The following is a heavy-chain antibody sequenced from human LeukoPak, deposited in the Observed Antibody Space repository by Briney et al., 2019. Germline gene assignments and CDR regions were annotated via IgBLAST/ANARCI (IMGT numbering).Heavy chain of an antibody. J-gene: IGHJ6*02. CDR1: GFTFSDYY. V-gene: IGHV3-11*01. Sequence: GGSLRLSCAASGFTFSDYYMSWIRQAPGKGLEWVSYISSSGRTIYYADSVKGRFTISRDNAKNSLYLQMNSLRAEDTAVYYCARLKEKLERPNSYYYYGMDVWGQGTTVTVSS. D-gene: IGHD1-1*01. CDR3: ARLKEKLERPNSYYYYGMDV. CDR2: ISSSGRTI.